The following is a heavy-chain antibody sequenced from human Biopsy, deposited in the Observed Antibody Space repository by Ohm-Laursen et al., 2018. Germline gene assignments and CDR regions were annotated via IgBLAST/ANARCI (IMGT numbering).Heavy chain of an antibody. D-gene: IGHD1-7*01. CDR1: GFTFNKHA. Sequence: SLRLSCSASGFTFNKHAMNWVRQAPGKGLEWVSGITASGGTTYYADSVKGRFTISRDNSNNTLYLQMNSLRDDDTAVYYCAKVPREELSYYYSMDVWGQGTTVTVSS. CDR3: AKVPREELSYYYSMDV. J-gene: IGHJ6*02. V-gene: IGHV3-23*01. CDR2: ITASGGTT.